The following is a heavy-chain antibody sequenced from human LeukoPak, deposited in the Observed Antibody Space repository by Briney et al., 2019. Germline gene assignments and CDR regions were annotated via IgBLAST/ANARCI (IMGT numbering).Heavy chain of an antibody. Sequence: EASVKVSCKAAGYTFTSHDINWVRHAAGQGLECMGWMNPTNGYTGYAQKFQGRITLTRDTSISTAYMELSSLRSDDTAVYYCARMRGYSLGYWYLDVWGRGTLVSVSS. CDR1: GYTFTSHD. CDR2: MNPTNGYT. D-gene: IGHD5-18*01. V-gene: IGHV1-8*01. J-gene: IGHJ2*01. CDR3: ARMRGYSLGYWYLDV.